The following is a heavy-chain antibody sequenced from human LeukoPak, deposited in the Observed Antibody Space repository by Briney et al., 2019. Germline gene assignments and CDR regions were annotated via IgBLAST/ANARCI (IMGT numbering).Heavy chain of an antibody. V-gene: IGHV3-21*01. CDR3: ARDRAVNYYDSSGYFAGFGY. CDR2: ISSSSSYI. D-gene: IGHD3-22*01. CDR1: GFTFSSYS. J-gene: IGHJ4*02. Sequence: GGSLRLSCAASGFTFSSYSMNWVRQAPGKGLEWVSSISSSSSYIYYADSVKGRFTISRDNAKNSLYLQMNSLRAEDTAVYYCARDRAVNYYDSSGYFAGFGYWGQGTLVTVSS.